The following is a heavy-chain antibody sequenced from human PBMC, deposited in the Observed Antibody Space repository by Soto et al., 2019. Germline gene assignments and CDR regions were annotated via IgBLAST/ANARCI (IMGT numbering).Heavy chain of an antibody. CDR3: AKVRVTADTYFVY. J-gene: IGHJ4*02. Sequence: GGSLRLSCAAYGFTFSSYGIHWVRQAPGKGLEWVAFISYDGGNKYYADSVKGRFTISRDNSKNTLFLQMKSLRAEDTAVYYCAKVRVTADTYFVYWGEGTLVTVSS. D-gene: IGHD2-21*02. V-gene: IGHV3-30*18. CDR2: ISYDGGNK. CDR1: GFTFSSYG.